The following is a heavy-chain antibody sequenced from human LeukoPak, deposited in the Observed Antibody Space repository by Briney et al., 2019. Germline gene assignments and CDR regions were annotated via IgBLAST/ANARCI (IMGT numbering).Heavy chain of an antibody. CDR3: ARSHSSGWYEELYYFDY. J-gene: IGHJ4*02. D-gene: IGHD6-19*01. Sequence: SETLSLTCTVSGGSISSSSYYWGWIRQPPGKGLEWIGSIYYSGSTYYNPSLKSRVTMSVDTSKNQFSLKLSSVTAADTAVYYCARSHSSGWYEELYYFDYWGQGTLVTVSS. V-gene: IGHV4-39*07. CDR2: IYYSGST. CDR1: GGSISSSSYY.